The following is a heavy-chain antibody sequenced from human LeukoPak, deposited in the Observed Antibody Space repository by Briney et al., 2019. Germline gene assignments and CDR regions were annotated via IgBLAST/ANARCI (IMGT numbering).Heavy chain of an antibody. CDR1: GYTFTGYY. D-gene: IGHD6-13*01. CDR3: ARYGIAAAGTVY. Sequence: ASLKVSCKASGYTFTGYYMHWVRQAPGQGLEWMGWINPNSGDTNYAQKFQGRVTMTRDTSISTAYTELSRLRSDDTAVYYCARYGIAAAGTVYWGQGTLVTVSS. CDR2: INPNSGDT. J-gene: IGHJ4*02. V-gene: IGHV1-2*02.